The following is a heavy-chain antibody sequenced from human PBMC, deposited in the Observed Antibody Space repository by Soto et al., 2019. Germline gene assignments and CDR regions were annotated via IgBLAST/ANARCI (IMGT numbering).Heavy chain of an antibody. CDR2: IIPISGTA. V-gene: IGHV1-69*13. CDR3: ARAGTSGWYFFDY. D-gene: IGHD6-19*01. Sequence: SVKVSCKTSRSTFNNYAISWVRQAPGQGLEWMGGIIPISGTANYAQRFQGRVTITADESTTTAYMDLSSLRSEDTALYYCARAGTSGWYFFDYWGQGTLVTVSS. CDR1: RSTFNNYA. J-gene: IGHJ4*02.